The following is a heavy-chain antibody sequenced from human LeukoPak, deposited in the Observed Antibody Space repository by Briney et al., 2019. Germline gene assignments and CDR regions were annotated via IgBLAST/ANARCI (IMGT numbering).Heavy chain of an antibody. CDR2: ISSSSSTR. CDR3: ARGLYDCSSTSCCFGFDP. J-gene: IGHJ5*02. V-gene: IGHV3-48*01. Sequence: PGGSLRLSCAASGFTFSTYSMNWVRQAPGKGLEWVSYISSSSSTRYYADSVKGRFTISRDNAKNSLYLQMNSLRAEDTAVYYCARGLYDCSSTSCCFGFDPWGQGTLVTVSS. CDR1: GFTFSTYS. D-gene: IGHD2-2*01.